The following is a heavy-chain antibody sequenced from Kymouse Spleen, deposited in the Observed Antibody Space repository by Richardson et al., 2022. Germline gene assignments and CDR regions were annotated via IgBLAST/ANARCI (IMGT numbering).Heavy chain of an antibody. V-gene: IGHV3-23*04. Sequence: EVQLVESGGGLVQPGGSLRLSCAASGFTFSSYAMSWVRQAPGKGLEWVSAISGSGGSTYYADSVKGRFTISRDNSKNTLYLQMNSLRAEDTAVYYCAKDRAYCGGDCYSDYYYGMDVWGQGTTVTVSS. J-gene: IGHJ6*02. CDR2: ISGSGGST. CDR3: AKDRAYCGGDCYSDYYYGMDV. CDR1: GFTFSSYA. D-gene: IGHD2-21*02.